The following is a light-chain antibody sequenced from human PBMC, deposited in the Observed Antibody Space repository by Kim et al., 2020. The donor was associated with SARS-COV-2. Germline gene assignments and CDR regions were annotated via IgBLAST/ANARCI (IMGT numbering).Light chain of an antibody. V-gene: IGLV1-40*01. J-gene: IGLJ1*01. CDR1: SSNIGAGYD. CDR2: GNS. CDR3: QSYDSSLSGSGV. Sequence: RVTISGTGSSSNIGAGYDVHWYQQLPGTAPKLLIYGNSNRPSGVPDRFSGSKSGTSASLAITGLQAEDEADYYCQSYDSSLSGSGVFGTGTKAPS.